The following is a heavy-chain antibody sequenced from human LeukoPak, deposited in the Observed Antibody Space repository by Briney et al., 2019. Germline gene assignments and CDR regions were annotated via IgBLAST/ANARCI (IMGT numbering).Heavy chain of an antibody. CDR1: GDSLSGHF. D-gene: IGHD3-9*01. Sequence: SDTLSLTCTVSGDSLSGHFWSWFRRPTGKGLENIGYIHSSGSTNYNPSYKSRVTVSLEMSKNQFSLSLSSVTAADTAVYYCARDPGDTDWYNFDFWGQGILVTVSS. CDR2: IHSSGST. J-gene: IGHJ4*02. V-gene: IGHV4-59*11. CDR3: ARDPGDTDWYNFDF.